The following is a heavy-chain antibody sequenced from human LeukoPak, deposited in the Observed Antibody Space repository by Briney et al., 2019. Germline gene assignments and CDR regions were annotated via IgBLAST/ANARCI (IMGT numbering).Heavy chain of an antibody. V-gene: IGHV3-7*05. Sequence: GGSLRLSCAASGFTFSSYWMSWVRQAPGKGLEWVANIHEDGSQIYYVDSVKGRFSISRDNAKNSLYLQMNRLRVEDTAIYYCARTLRLRTPRAFDIWGQGTMVTVSS. CDR1: GFTFSSYW. CDR3: ARTLRLRTPRAFDI. J-gene: IGHJ3*02. D-gene: IGHD6-25*01. CDR2: IHEDGSQI.